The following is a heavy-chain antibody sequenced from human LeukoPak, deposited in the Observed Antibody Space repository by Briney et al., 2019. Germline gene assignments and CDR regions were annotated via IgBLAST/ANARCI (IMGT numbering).Heavy chain of an antibody. J-gene: IGHJ4*02. CDR3: ARSDKSGSYSGFDY. CDR2: IYYSGST. CDR1: GGSISSGGYY. D-gene: IGHD1-26*01. V-gene: IGHV4-31*03. Sequence: SQTLSLTCTVSGGSISSGGYYWSWIRQHPGKGLEWIGYIYYSGSTYYNPSLKSRVTISVDTSKNQFSLELSSVTAADTAVYYCARSDKSGSYSGFDYWGQGTLVTVSS.